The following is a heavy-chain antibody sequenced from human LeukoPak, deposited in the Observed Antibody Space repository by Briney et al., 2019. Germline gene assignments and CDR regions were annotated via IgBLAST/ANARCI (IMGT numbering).Heavy chain of an antibody. Sequence: GGSLRLSCAASGFTFSGSATHWVRQASGKGLEWVGRIRSKANSYATAYAASVKGRFTISRDNSKNTLYLQMNSLRAEDTAVYYCAKGRVRSPYYYGMDVWGQGTTVTVSS. CDR3: AKGRVRSPYYYGMDV. V-gene: IGHV3-73*01. CDR2: IRSKANSYAT. J-gene: IGHJ6*02. CDR1: GFTFSGSA.